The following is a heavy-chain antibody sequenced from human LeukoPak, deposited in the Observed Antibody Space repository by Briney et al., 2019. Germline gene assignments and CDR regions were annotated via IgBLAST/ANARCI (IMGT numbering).Heavy chain of an antibody. D-gene: IGHD3-22*01. J-gene: IGHJ4*02. Sequence: PSETLSLTCTVTGGSNSSYYWSWIRQPPGKELAWIGYIYYNGSTNYTPSLNSRVTISLDTSKNQFSLKLRSVTAADTAMYYCARAVVLYYDGSGYSTRFDYWGQGTLVTVSS. CDR1: GGSNSSYY. CDR3: ARAVVLYYDGSGYSTRFDY. CDR2: IYYNGST. V-gene: IGHV4-59*01.